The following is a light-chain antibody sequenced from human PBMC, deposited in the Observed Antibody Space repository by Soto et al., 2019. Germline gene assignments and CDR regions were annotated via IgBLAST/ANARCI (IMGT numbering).Light chain of an antibody. V-gene: IGKV1-5*01. J-gene: IGKJ2*01. Sequence: DIQMAQSPSTLSASVGDRVTITCRASQTISRWLAWYQQKPGKAPKLLIYDASTLESGVSSGFSGSGSGTEFTLTISSLRPDDFATYYCQHYDAFPYTFGQGPRWIS. CDR1: QTISRW. CDR3: QHYDAFPYT. CDR2: DAS.